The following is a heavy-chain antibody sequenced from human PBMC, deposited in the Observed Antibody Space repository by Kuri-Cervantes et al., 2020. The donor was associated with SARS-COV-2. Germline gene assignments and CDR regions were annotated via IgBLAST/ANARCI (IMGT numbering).Heavy chain of an antibody. CDR2: VNHSGST. D-gene: IGHD2-2*01. J-gene: IGHJ5*02. CDR3: ARGRIAVVPAAKAFDP. Sequence: SETLSLTCAVYGGSFSGYYLSWIHQPPGKGLEWVGEVNHSGSTNYNPSLKSRVTISVDTSKNQFSLKLSSVTAAATAVYYCARGRIAVVPAAKAFDPWGQGTLVTVSS. CDR1: GGSFSGYY. V-gene: IGHV4-34*01.